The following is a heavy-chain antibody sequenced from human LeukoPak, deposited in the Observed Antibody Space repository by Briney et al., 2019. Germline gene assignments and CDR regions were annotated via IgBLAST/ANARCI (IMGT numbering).Heavy chain of an antibody. CDR2: ISGGGGST. D-gene: IGHD1-26*01. CDR1: GFTFTSYS. J-gene: IGHJ4*02. Sequence: GGSLRLSCAASGFTFTSYSMNWVRQAPGKGLEWVSTISGGGGSTYYADSVRGRFTISRDNSKNTLYLQVNSLRAEDTAVYYCAKGGKWDVTPFDYWGQGTLVTVSS. V-gene: IGHV3-23*01. CDR3: AKGGKWDVTPFDY.